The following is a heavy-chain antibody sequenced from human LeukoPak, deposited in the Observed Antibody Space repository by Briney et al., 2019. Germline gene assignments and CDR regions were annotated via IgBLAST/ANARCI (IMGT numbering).Heavy chain of an antibody. D-gene: IGHD3-22*01. V-gene: IGHV3-30*04. CDR2: ILYDGSNK. CDR3: AKDMGRYYDSSGYYDY. J-gene: IGHJ4*02. Sequence: GGSLRLSCAASGFTFSNYDMHWVRQAPGKGLEWVAVILYDGSNKYYADSVKGRFTISRDNAKNSLYLQMNSLRAEDTALYYCAKDMGRYYDSSGYYDYWGQGTLVTVSS. CDR1: GFTFSNYD.